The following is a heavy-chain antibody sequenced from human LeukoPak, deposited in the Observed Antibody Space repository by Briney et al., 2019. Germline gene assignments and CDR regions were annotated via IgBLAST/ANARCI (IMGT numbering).Heavy chain of an antibody. J-gene: IGHJ4*02. CDR1: GFTFSSYS. CDR3: ARQRSYSAPFDY. CDR2: ISGSSSYI. V-gene: IGHV3-21*01. D-gene: IGHD3-10*01. Sequence: GGSLTLSCAASGFTFSSYSMNWVRQAPGKGLEWVSSISGSSSYIYYADSVKGRFTISRDNAKNSLYLQMNSLRAEDTAVYYCARQRSYSAPFDYWGQGTLVTVSS.